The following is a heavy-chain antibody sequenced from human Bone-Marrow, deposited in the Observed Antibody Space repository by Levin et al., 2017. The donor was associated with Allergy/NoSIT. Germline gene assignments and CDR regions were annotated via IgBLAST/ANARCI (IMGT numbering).Heavy chain of an antibody. Sequence: RPGGSLRLSCAASGFTFNSYWMHWVRQAPGKGLVWVSRINSDGSSTSYADSVKGRFTISRDNAKNTLYLQMNSLRAEDTAVYYCARDGTTGMTRGSYGMDVWGQGTTVTVSS. CDR3: ARDGTTGMTRGSYGMDV. V-gene: IGHV3-74*01. CDR1: GFTFNSYW. CDR2: INSDGSST. D-gene: IGHD1-1*01. J-gene: IGHJ6*02.